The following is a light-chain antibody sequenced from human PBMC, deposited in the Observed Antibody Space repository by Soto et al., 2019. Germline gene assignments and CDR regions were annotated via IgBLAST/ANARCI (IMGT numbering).Light chain of an antibody. CDR2: EAS. Sequence: EIVLTQSPATLSLSPRERATLSCRASQSVSSSLAWYQQKPGQAPSLLIYEASNRVTGIPARFSGSGSGTDFTLTISSLEPEDFAVYYCQQRSNWPLTFGGGTKVEIK. V-gene: IGKV3-11*01. CDR3: QQRSNWPLT. J-gene: IGKJ4*01. CDR1: QSVSSS.